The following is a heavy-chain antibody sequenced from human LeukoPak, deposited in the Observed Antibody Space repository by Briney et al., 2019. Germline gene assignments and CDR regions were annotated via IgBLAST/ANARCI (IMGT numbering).Heavy chain of an antibody. J-gene: IGHJ4*02. Sequence: PSETLSLTCTVSGGSISSYYWSWIRQPPGKGLEWFGNIYYTGSTNYNPSLKSRVTISVDTSKNQFSLKLRSVTAADTAVYYCARASGNWNDGIDYWGQGTLVTVSS. CDR3: ARASGNWNDGIDY. V-gene: IGHV4-59*01. CDR2: IYYTGST. D-gene: IGHD1-1*01. CDR1: GGSISSYY.